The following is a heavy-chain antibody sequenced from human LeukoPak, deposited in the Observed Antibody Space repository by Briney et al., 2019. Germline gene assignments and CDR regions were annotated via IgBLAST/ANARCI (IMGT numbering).Heavy chain of an antibody. J-gene: IGHJ5*02. Sequence: SETLSLTCAVYGGSFSGYYWSWIRQPAGKGLEWIGRIYTSGSTNYNPSLKSRVTMSVDTSKNQFSLKLSSVTAADTAVYYCAKTVTGNWFDPRGQGTLVTVSS. CDR1: GGSFSGYY. CDR2: IYTSGST. D-gene: IGHD4-17*01. CDR3: AKTVTGNWFDP. V-gene: IGHV4-59*10.